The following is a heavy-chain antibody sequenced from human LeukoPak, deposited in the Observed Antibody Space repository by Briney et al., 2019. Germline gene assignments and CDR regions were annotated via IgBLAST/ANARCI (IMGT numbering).Heavy chain of an antibody. CDR3: AKVRTYFYHGLDV. V-gene: IGHV3-21*04. CDR1: GFTLSSSS. J-gene: IGHJ6*02. CDR2: ISSSSSYI. Sequence: PGGSLRLSCAASGFTLSSSSMNWVRQAPGKGLEWVSFISSSSSYIYYADSVKGRFTISRDNSKNTLFLQVNSLRAEDTAVYYCAKVRTYFYHGLDVWGQGTTVTVSS. D-gene: IGHD1-14*01.